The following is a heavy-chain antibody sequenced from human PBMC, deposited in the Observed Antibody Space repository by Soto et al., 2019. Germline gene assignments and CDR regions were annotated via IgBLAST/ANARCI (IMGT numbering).Heavy chain of an antibody. CDR1: GFTFSSYW. CDR3: ARGLPNYSSFDS. CDR2: VSSDGSST. D-gene: IGHD4-4*01. V-gene: IGHV3-74*01. J-gene: IGHJ4*02. Sequence: EVQLVESGGGLVQPGASLRLSCAASGFTFSSYWMHWIRQAPGKGLVWVSRVSSDGSSTVYATSVKGRLTISRDNAKXXXXXXXXXXXXXXXXXXXCARGLPNYSSFDSWGQGTLVTVSS.